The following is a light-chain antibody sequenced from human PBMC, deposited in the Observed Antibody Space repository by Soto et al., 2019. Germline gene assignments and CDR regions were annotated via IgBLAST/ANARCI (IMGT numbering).Light chain of an antibody. CDR1: SRDVGSYNY. J-gene: IGLJ3*02. CDR2: DVS. Sequence: QSALTQPASVSGSPGQSITISCTGTSRDVGSYNYVSWYQQHPGKAPKLMIYDVSNRPSGVSNRFSGSKSGNTASLTISGLQAEDEADYYCSSYTSSSTLFGGGXXLXVL. CDR3: SSYTSSSTL. V-gene: IGLV2-14*01.